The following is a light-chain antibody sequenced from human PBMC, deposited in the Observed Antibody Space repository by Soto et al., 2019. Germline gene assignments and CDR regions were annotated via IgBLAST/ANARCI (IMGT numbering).Light chain of an antibody. CDR1: QSISSY. CDR3: QQYNSLPRT. V-gene: IGKV1D-8*01. CDR2: AAS. J-gene: IGKJ4*01. Sequence: IWMTQSPASLSASTGDRVTISCRASQSISSYLAWYQQKPGKAPRLLIYAASTLESGIPSRFSGSGSGTEFTLTISSLQSEDFAIYYCQQYNSLPRTFGQGTKVEIK.